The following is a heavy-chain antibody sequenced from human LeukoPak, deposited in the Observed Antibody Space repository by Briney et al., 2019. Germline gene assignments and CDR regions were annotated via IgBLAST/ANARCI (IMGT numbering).Heavy chain of an antibody. Sequence: PSETLSLTCGVYNGSFNGYYWTWIRQPPGKGLEWIGEIHRSGNTNYNPSLKSRVTMSVDTSKNQFSLKLNSVTAADTAVYYCARDYDVLTAYPPTQLFDPWGQGTLVTVSS. CDR1: NGSFNGYY. J-gene: IGHJ5*02. V-gene: IGHV4-34*01. CDR2: IHRSGNT. D-gene: IGHD3-9*01. CDR3: ARDYDVLTAYPPTQLFDP.